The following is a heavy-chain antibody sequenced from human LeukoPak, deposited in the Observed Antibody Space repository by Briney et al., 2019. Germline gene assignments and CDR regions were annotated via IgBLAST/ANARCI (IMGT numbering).Heavy chain of an antibody. Sequence: PGGSLRLSCAASGFTFSSYGMHWVRQAPGKGLEWVAVIWYDGSNKYYADSVKGRFAISRDNSKNTLYLQMNSLRAEDTAVYYCARGFYIETRRYYFDYWGQGTLVTVSS. V-gene: IGHV3-33*01. CDR3: ARGFYIETRRYYFDY. J-gene: IGHJ4*02. CDR1: GFTFSSYG. CDR2: IWYDGSNK. D-gene: IGHD2/OR15-2a*01.